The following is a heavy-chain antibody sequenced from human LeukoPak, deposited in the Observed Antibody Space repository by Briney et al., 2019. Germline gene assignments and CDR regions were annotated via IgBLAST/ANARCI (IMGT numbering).Heavy chain of an antibody. V-gene: IGHV4-59*01. Sequence: SETLSLTCTVSGGSISSYYWSWIRQPPGQGLEWIGYIYYSGSTNYNPSLKGRVTISVDTTKNQFSLKLSSVTAADTAVYYCARIRHSGIDYYHYGMDVWGQGTTVTVSS. J-gene: IGHJ6*02. D-gene: IGHD3-10*01. CDR3: ARIRHSGIDYYHYGMDV. CDR2: IYYSGST. CDR1: GGSISSYY.